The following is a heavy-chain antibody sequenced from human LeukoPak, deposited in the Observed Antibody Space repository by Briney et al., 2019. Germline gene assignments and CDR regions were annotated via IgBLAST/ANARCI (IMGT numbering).Heavy chain of an antibody. CDR3: AELGIAMIGGV. Sequence: GGPLRLSCAASGFTFISYEMNWVRQAPGKGLEWVSYISSSGSTIYYADSVKGRFTISRDNAKNSLYLQMNSLRAEDTAVYYCAELGIAMIGGVWGKGTTVTISS. J-gene: IGHJ6*04. D-gene: IGHD3-10*02. V-gene: IGHV3-48*03. CDR1: GFTFISYE. CDR2: ISSSGSTI.